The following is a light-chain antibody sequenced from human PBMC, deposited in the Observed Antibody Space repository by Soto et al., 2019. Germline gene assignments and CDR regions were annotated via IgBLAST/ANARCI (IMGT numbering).Light chain of an antibody. Sequence: SYELTQPPSVSVAPGQTARITCGGTNIGSKSVHWYQQKPGQAPVLVVYDDSDRPSGIPERVSGSNSGNTATLTISRVEAGDEADYYCQVWDSSSDHLVVFGGGTQLTVL. V-gene: IGLV3-21*02. J-gene: IGLJ2*01. CDR2: DDS. CDR3: QVWDSSSDHLVV. CDR1: NIGSKS.